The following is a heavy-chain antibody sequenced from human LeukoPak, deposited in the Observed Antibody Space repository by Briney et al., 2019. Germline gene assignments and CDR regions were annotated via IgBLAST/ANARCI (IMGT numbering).Heavy chain of an antibody. V-gene: IGHV1-18*01. CDR3: ARDERSYYYYYGMDV. Sequence: ASVKVSCKASGYTFTSYGISWVRQAPGQGLEWMGWISAYNGNTNYAQELQGRVTMTTDTSTSTAYMELRSLRSDDTAVYYCARDERSYYYYYGMDVWGQGTTVTVSS. CDR1: GYTFTSYG. J-gene: IGHJ6*02. CDR2: ISAYNGNT. D-gene: IGHD1-1*01.